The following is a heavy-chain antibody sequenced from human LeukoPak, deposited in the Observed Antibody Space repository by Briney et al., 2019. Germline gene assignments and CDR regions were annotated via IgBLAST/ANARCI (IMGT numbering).Heavy chain of an antibody. D-gene: IGHD6-25*01. V-gene: IGHV4-39*01. Sequence: SETLSLTCTVSGGSISSSDFNWGWIRQPPGKGLEWIGVVSYSGSTYYNPSLKSRVTISVDTSKSHFSLKLSSVTAADTAIYYCARLDKGIKAAHFDYWGQGTLVTVSS. CDR2: VSYSGST. CDR1: GGSISSSDFN. CDR3: ARLDKGIKAAHFDY. J-gene: IGHJ4*02.